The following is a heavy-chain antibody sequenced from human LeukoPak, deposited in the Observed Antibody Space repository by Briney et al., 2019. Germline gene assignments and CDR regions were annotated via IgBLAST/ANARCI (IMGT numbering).Heavy chain of an antibody. CDR2: IRGSGGST. D-gene: IGHD3-10*01. CDR3: AKVPSMVRGVAFDY. V-gene: IGHV3-23*01. J-gene: IGHJ4*02. CDR1: GFTFSSYA. Sequence: PGGSLRLSCAASGFTFSSYAMSWVRQAPGKGLEWVSAIRGSGGSTYYADSVKGRFTISRDNSKNTLYLQMNSLRAEDTAVYYCAKVPSMVRGVAFDYWGQGTLVTVSS.